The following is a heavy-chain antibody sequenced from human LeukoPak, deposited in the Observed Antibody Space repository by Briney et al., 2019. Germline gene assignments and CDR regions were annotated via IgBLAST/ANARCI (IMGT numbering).Heavy chain of an antibody. D-gene: IGHD2-21*02. J-gene: IGHJ4*02. CDR2: VRYDGSNE. CDR3: ARGSGGGYHSEGPKN. CDR1: GFVFSDYG. V-gene: IGHV3-30*02. Sequence: GGSLRLSCAASGFVFSDYGKHWVRQGPGKGLEWVAFVRYDGSNEYYADSMKGRFTISRDNSKNTLNLQMNNLRAEDTAVYSCARGSGGGYHSEGPKNWGLGTLVTVSS.